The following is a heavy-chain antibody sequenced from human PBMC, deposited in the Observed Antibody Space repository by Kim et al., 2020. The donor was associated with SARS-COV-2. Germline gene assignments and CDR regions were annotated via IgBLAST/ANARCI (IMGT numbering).Heavy chain of an antibody. V-gene: IGHV3-21*01. Sequence: GGSLRLSCAASGFTFSNYSMNWVRQAPGKGLEWVSSISSGSSFIYYADSVKGRFTISRDNAKNSLCLQMNSLRAEDTAVYFCARLLEVSSNYNQVNYYYYGMDVWGQGTTVTVSS. CDR1: GFTFSNYS. D-gene: IGHD6-6*01. J-gene: IGHJ6*02. CDR2: ISSGSSFI. CDR3: ARLLEVSSNYNQVNYYYYGMDV.